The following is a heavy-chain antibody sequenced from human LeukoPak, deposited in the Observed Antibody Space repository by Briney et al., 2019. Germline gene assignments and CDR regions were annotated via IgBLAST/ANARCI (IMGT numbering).Heavy chain of an antibody. CDR1: GFSFSGYW. CDR3: ARETDSSGYHDY. J-gene: IGHJ4*02. Sequence: GGSLRLSCAASGFSFSGYWMTWVRQAPGKGLEWVANIKQDGSETSYVTSVKGRFTISRDNAKNSLYLQMNSLRAEDTAVYYCARETDSSGYHDYWGQGTLVTVSS. CDR2: IKQDGSET. D-gene: IGHD3-22*01. V-gene: IGHV3-7*01.